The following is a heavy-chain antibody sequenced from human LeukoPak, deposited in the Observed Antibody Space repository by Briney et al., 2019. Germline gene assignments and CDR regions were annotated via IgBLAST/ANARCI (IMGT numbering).Heavy chain of an antibody. Sequence: SVKVSCKASGGTFSSYAISWVRQAPGQGLEWMGGVIPIFGTANYAQKFQGRVTITADESTSTAYMELSSLRSEDTAVYYCARTTTRDGYIDNSDYWGQGPLVTVSS. CDR2: VIPIFGTA. CDR3: ARTTTRDGYIDNSDY. J-gene: IGHJ4*02. V-gene: IGHV1-69*13. D-gene: IGHD5-24*01. CDR1: GGTFSSYA.